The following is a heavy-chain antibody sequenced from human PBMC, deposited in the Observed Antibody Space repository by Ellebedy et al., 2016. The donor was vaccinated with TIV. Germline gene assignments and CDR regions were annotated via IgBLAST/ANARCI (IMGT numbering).Heavy chain of an antibody. CDR3: AKREDYYGSGNPRGAYFDY. Sequence: GESLKISCAASGFTFSSYAMSWVRQAPGKGLEWVSAISGSGGSTYYADSVKGRFTISRDNSKNTLYLQMNSLRAEDTAVYYCAKREDYYGSGNPRGAYFDYWGQGTLVTVSS. D-gene: IGHD3-10*01. V-gene: IGHV3-23*01. CDR1: GFTFSSYA. CDR2: ISGSGGST. J-gene: IGHJ4*02.